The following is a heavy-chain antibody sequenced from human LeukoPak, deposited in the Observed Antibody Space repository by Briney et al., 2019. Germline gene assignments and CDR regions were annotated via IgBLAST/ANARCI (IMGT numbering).Heavy chain of an antibody. CDR1: GGTFSSYA. CDR2: IIPILGIA. V-gene: IGHV1-69*04. D-gene: IGHD1-26*01. J-gene: IGHJ4*02. Sequence: ASVKVSCKASGGTFSSYAISWVRQAPGQRLEWMGRIIPILGIANYAQKFQGRVTITADKSTSTAYMELSSLRSEDTAVYYCARGSGSYFAYWGQGTLVTVSS. CDR3: ARGSGSYFAY.